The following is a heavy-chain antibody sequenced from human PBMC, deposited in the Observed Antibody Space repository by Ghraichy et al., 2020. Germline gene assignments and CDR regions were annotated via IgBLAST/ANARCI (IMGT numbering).Heavy chain of an antibody. CDR2: IIPIFGTA. J-gene: IGHJ6*02. CDR3: ARGLAAAGTIYYGMDV. CDR1: GGTFSSYA. Sequence: SVKVSCKASGGTFSSYAISWVRQAPGQGLEWMGGIIPIFGTANYAQKFQGRVTITADESTSTAYMELSSLRSEDTAVYYCARGLAAAGTIYYGMDVWGQGTTVTVSS. D-gene: IGHD6-13*01. V-gene: IGHV1-69*13.